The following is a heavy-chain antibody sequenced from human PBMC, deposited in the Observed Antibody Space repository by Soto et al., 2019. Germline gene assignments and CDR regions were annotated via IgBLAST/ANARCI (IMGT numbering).Heavy chain of an antibody. V-gene: IGHV3-23*01. CDR2: ISGSGIST. CDR3: AKNSESSAYSSFDY. Sequence: VRQAPGKGLEWVSGISGSGISTYYADSVKGRFTISRDNSKNTLYLQMNSLRAEDTAVYYCAKNSESSAYSSFDYWGQGTLVTVSS. J-gene: IGHJ4*02. D-gene: IGHD3-22*01.